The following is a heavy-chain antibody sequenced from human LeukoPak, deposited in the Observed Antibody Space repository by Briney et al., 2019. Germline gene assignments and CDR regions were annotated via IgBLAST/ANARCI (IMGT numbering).Heavy chain of an antibody. J-gene: IGHJ4*02. CDR3: TKVGLSGLFDY. Sequence: SETLSLTCTVSGVSISSSSYYWGWIRQPPGKGLEWIGSIYYSGSTFYSPSLKSRVTVSVDTSKNQFSLKLSSVTAADTAVYYCTKVGLSGLFDYWGQGTLVTVSS. CDR1: GVSISSSSYY. V-gene: IGHV4-39*07. CDR2: IYYSGST. D-gene: IGHD3-10*01.